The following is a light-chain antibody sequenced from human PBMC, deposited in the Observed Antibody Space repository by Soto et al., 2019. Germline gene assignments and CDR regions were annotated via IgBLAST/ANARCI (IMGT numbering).Light chain of an antibody. Sequence: QSVLTQPPSASGTPGQRVTISCSGSGSSIGTNTVNWYRQLPGTAPKLLIYGNNQRPSGVPDRFSGSKSGTSASLAISGLQSEDEAEYYCAAWDGSLNNVLFGGGTQLTVL. V-gene: IGLV1-44*01. CDR2: GNN. CDR3: AAWDGSLNNVL. CDR1: GSSIGTNT. J-gene: IGLJ2*01.